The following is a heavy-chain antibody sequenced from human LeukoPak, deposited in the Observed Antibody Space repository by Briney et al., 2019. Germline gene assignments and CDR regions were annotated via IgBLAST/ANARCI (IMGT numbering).Heavy chain of an antibody. Sequence: SETLSLTCAVYGGSFSGYYWSWIRQPPGKGLEWIGEINHSGSTNYNPSLKSRVTISVDTSKNQFSLKLSSVTAADTAVYYCARLWLQFEWFDPWGQGTLVTVSS. CDR3: ARLWLQFEWFDP. D-gene: IGHD5-24*01. V-gene: IGHV4-34*01. CDR1: GGSFSGYY. CDR2: INHSGST. J-gene: IGHJ5*02.